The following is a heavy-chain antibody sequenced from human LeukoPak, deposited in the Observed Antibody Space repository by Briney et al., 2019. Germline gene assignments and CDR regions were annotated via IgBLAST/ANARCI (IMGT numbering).Heavy chain of an antibody. CDR1: GFTFSSYA. V-gene: IGHV3-23*01. J-gene: IGHJ4*02. CDR3: AKGSYGSSWDFDY. CDR2: ISGSGGST. D-gene: IGHD6-13*01. Sequence: GGSLRLSCAASGFTFSSYAMSWVRHAPGKGLEWVSVISGSGGSTYYADSVKGRFTISRDNSKNTLYLQMNSLRAEDTAVYYCAKGSYGSSWDFDYWGQGTLVTVSS.